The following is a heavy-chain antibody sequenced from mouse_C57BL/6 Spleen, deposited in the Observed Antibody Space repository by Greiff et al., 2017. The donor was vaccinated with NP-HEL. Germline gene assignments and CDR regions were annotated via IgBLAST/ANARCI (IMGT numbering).Heavy chain of an antibody. CDR3: ARRGDSSDY. J-gene: IGHJ2*01. D-gene: IGHD3-2*01. CDR2: ISNGGGST. Sequence: EVHLVESGGGLVQPGGSLKLSCAASGFTFSDYYMYWVRQTPEKRLEWVAYISNGGGSTYYPDTVKGRFTISRDNAKNTLYLQMSRLKSEDTAMYYCARRGDSSDYWGQGTTLTVSS. V-gene: IGHV5-12*01. CDR1: GFTFSDYY.